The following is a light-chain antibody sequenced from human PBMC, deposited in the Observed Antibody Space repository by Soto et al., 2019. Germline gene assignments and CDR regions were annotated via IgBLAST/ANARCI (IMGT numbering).Light chain of an antibody. CDR2: DAS. J-gene: IGKJ1*01. CDR3: QQYGRSGT. CDR1: QSVSSY. V-gene: IGKV3-20*01. Sequence: FLTQSPATLSLSQWETAILFCRASQSVSSYLAWYQQKPGQAPRLLIYDASNRATGIPDRFSGSGSGTDFTLTISRLEPEDFAVYYCQQYGRSGTFGQGTKVDIK.